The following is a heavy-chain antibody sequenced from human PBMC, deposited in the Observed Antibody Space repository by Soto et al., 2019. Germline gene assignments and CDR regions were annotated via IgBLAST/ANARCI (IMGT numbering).Heavy chain of an antibody. CDR2: IYYSGST. CDR1: GGSISSSSYY. Sequence: SETLSLTCTVSGGSISSSSYYWGWIRQPPGKGLEWIGSIYYSGSTYYNPSLKSRVTISVDTSKNQFSLKLSSVTAADTAVYYCARQDFWSGYYNNYYYYGMDVWGQGTTVTVSS. J-gene: IGHJ6*02. CDR3: ARQDFWSGYYNNYYYYGMDV. V-gene: IGHV4-39*01. D-gene: IGHD3-3*01.